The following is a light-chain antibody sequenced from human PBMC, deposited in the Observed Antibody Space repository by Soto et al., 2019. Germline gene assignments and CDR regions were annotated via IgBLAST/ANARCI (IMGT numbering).Light chain of an antibody. CDR1: QSVSSSY. CDR3: QQYGRRKWT. V-gene: IGKV3-20*01. CDR2: GAS. Sequence: EIVLTQSPGTLSLSPGERATLSCRASQSVSSSYLAWYQQKPGQAPRLLIYGASSRATGIPDRFSGSGSGTDFTLTISRLEPEDFAVYYCQQYGRRKWTSGQGAMVVIK. J-gene: IGKJ1*01.